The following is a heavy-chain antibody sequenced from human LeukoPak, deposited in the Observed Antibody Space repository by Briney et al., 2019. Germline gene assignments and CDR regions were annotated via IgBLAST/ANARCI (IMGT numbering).Heavy chain of an antibody. CDR2: IYTSGST. CDR3: ARVRYYYGSGSYIDY. J-gene: IGHJ4*02. CDR1: GGSISSYY. D-gene: IGHD3-10*01. Sequence: SETLSLTCTVSGGSISSYYWSWIRQPAGKGLEWIGRIYTSGSTNYNPSLKSRVTMSVDTSKNQFSLKLSSVTAADTAVYYCARVRYYYGSGSYIDYWGQGTLVTVSS. V-gene: IGHV4-4*07.